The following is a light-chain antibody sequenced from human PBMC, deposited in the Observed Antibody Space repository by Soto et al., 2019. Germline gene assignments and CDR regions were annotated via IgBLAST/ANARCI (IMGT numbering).Light chain of an antibody. J-gene: IGKJ1*01. Sequence: DIQMTQSPSTLSASVGDRVTITCRASQSLSSWLAWYQQKPGKAPRLLIFQASRLETGVPSRFSGSGSGTEFTLTISSLQPDDFASYYCQQYSTSSATFGQGTKVDIK. CDR1: QSLSSW. CDR2: QAS. V-gene: IGKV1-5*03. CDR3: QQYSTSSAT.